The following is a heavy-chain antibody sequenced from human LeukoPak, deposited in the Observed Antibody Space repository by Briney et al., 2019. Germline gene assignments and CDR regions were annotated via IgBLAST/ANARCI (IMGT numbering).Heavy chain of an antibody. CDR3: AREDCSGGSCSNDY. CDR1: GFTVSSNY. J-gene: IGHJ4*02. CDR2: IYSGGST. Sequence: GGSLRLSCAASGFTVSSNYMSWVRQAPGKGLEWVSVIYSGGSTYYADSVKGRFTISRDNSKNTLYLQMNSLRAEDTAVYYCAREDCSGGSCSNDYWGQGTLVTVSS. V-gene: IGHV3-53*05. D-gene: IGHD2-15*01.